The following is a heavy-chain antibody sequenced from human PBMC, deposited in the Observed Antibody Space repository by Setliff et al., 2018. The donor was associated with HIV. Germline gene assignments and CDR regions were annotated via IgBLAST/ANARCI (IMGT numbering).Heavy chain of an antibody. CDR2: IKSERDGGTT. Sequence: PGGSLRLSCAASGLTFNVAWMNWVRQAPGKGLEWVGRIKSERDGGTTDYAAPVKDRFTISRDDSKSIAYLQMNSLKTEDTATYYCSSTRQGRGDCCSQTACLPWDWGQGTLVTVSS. CDR1: GLTFNVAW. CDR3: SSTRQGRGDCCSQTACLPWD. V-gene: IGHV3-15*07. J-gene: IGHJ4*02. D-gene: IGHD2-2*01.